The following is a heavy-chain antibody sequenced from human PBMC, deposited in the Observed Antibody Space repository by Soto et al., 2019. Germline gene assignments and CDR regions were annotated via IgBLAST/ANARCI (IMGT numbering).Heavy chain of an antibody. CDR3: AADLHYAESSSYQTVASFDH. Sequence: ASVKVSCKSSGITFSTSAVQWARQARGQRLEWIGWIVVDSGSTNYAQKFQERVTITRDMSTSTAYMELSSLRSEDTAVYYCAADLHYAESSSYQTVASFDHWGQGTLVTVST. CDR1: GITFSTSA. V-gene: IGHV1-58*01. J-gene: IGHJ4*02. D-gene: IGHD3-22*01. CDR2: IVVDSGST.